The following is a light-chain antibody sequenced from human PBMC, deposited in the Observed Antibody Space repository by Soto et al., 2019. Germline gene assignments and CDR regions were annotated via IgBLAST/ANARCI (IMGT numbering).Light chain of an antibody. CDR3: CSYGGSRNYV. CDR1: SSDIGGYNF. V-gene: IGLV2-8*01. J-gene: IGLJ1*01. CDR2: QVS. Sequence: QSALTQPSSASGSPGQSVTISCTGTSSDIGGYNFVSWYRHHPGKAPQLLIYQVSQRPSGVPDRFSGSKSGNTASLTVSGLQAEDEAEYYCCSYGGSRNYVFGTGTKLTVL.